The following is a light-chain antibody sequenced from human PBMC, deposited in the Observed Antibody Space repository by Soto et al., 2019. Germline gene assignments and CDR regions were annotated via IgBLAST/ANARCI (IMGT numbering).Light chain of an antibody. CDR2: GAS. CDR1: QSIGSR. Sequence: DIQMTQSPSTLSASVGERVTLTCRASQSIGSRLAWYQQKPGQAPRLLIYGASTMASGVPANFSGSGSGTEFSLTISSLQSEDFATYYCQQYIPWLWTFGQGTKVDIK. J-gene: IGKJ1*01. V-gene: IGKV1-5*03. CDR3: QQYIPWLWT.